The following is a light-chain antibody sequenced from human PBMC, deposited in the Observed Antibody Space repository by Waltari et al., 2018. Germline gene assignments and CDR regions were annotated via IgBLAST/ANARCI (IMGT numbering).Light chain of an antibody. V-gene: IGLV2-23*02. CDR2: EVT. Sequence: QSALTQPASVSGSPGQSITISCTGTSHDVGNYDLVSWYPQHPGKAPKLSIYEVTKRPSGFSHRFSGSKSGNTASLTISGLHTEDEGDYYCCSYSGDLSFGVVFGGGTKLTVL. CDR1: SHDVGNYDL. J-gene: IGLJ2*01. CDR3: CSYSGDLSFGVV.